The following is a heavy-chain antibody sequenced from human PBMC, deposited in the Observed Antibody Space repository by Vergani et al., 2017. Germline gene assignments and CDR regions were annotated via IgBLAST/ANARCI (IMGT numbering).Heavy chain of an antibody. CDR1: GGSISSSSYY. J-gene: IGHJ6*03. V-gene: IGHV4-61*02. CDR2: IYTSGST. CDR3: ARENYYDFWSGYHTYYYYYMDV. D-gene: IGHD3-3*01. Sequence: QVQLQESGPGLVKPSQTLSLTCTVSGGSISSSSYYWSWIRQPAGKGLEWIGRIYTSGSTNYNPSLKSRVTMSVDTSKNQFSLKLSSVTAADTAVYYCARENYYDFWSGYHTYYYYYMDVWGKGTTVTVSS.